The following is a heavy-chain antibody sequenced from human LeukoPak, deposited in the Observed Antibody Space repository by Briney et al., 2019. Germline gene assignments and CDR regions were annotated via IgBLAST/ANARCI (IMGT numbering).Heavy chain of an antibody. CDR3: ARHGSGTMIPHGVFDP. J-gene: IGHJ5*02. V-gene: IGHV4-59*08. CDR2: IYYSGST. Sequence: PSETLSLTCTVSGGSISSYYWSWIRQPPGKGLEWIGYIYYSGSTNYNPSLKSRVTLSVDTSKNQFSLKLSSVTAADTAVYYCARHGSGTMIPHGVFDPWGQGTLVTVSS. D-gene: IGHD3-22*01. CDR1: GGSISSYY.